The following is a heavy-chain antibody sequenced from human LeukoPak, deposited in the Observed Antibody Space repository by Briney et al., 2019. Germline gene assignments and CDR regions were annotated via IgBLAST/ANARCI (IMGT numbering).Heavy chain of an antibody. CDR2: IGPGGDT. V-gene: IGHV3-69-1*01. Sequence: PGGSLRLSCAASGFSFTAYSMNWVRQAPGRGLQWISYIGPGGDTYYADSVTGRFTVSRDTAKNSLHLQMNGLRVEDTAVYYCARRFDSWGQGTLVTVSS. CDR1: GFSFTAYS. CDR3: ARRFDS. J-gene: IGHJ4*02.